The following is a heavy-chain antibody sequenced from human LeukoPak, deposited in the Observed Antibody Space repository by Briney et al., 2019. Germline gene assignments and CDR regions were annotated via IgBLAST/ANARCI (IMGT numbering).Heavy chain of an antibody. CDR2: IYHSGST. CDR3: ANQQLWFDY. J-gene: IGHJ4*02. V-gene: IGHV4-38-2*01. D-gene: IGHD5-18*01. CDR1: GYSISSGYY. Sequence: PSETLSLTCAVSGYSISSGYYWGWIRQPPGKGLEWIGSIYHSGSTYYNPSLKSRVTISVDTSKNQFSLKLSSVTAADTAVYYCANQQLWFDYWGQGTPVTVS.